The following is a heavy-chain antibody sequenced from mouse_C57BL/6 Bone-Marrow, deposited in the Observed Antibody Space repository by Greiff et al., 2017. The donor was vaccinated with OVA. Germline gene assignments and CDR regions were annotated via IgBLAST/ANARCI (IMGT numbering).Heavy chain of an antibody. Sequence: QVQLQQSGAELARPGASVKMSCKASGYTFTSYTMHWVKQRPGQGLEWIGYINPSSGYTKYNQKFKGKATLTAEKSSSTAYMQLSSLTSEDSAVYFCAIHYYSIPWFAYWGQGTLVTVSA. D-gene: IGHD1-1*01. V-gene: IGHV1-4*01. CDR1: GYTFTSYT. CDR2: INPSSGYT. CDR3: AIHYYSIPWFAY. J-gene: IGHJ3*01.